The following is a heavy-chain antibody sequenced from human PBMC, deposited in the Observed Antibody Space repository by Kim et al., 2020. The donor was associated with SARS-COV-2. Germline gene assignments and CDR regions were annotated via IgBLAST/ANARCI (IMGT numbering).Heavy chain of an antibody. CDR1: GFTFSNYP. V-gene: IGHV3-23*01. CDR2: ISASGGGGTT. D-gene: IGHD6-19*01. J-gene: IGHJ4*01. Sequence: GGSLRLSCAASGFTFSNYPMSWVRQAPGKGLEWVSFISASGGGGTTYYADSVKGRFTISRDNSKNTLYLHMNSLRAEDTAVYYCAKIRPWLVRGFDYWS. CDR3: AKIRPWLVRGFDY.